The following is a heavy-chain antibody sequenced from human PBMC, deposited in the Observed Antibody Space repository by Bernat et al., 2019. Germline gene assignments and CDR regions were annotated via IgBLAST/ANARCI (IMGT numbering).Heavy chain of an antibody. CDR3: AIRAGSNNGWFDS. Sequence: EVQLLESGGGLVQPGGSLRLSCAASGFTFSSHAMSWVRQAPGRGLEWVSAISGRGENTYYADSVNGRFTISSDNSKNMLYLQVSSLRAEDTAVYYCAIRAGSNNGWFDSWGQGTLVTVSS. D-gene: IGHD1-14*01. V-gene: IGHV3-23*01. CDR1: GFTFSSHA. J-gene: IGHJ5*01. CDR2: ISGRGENT.